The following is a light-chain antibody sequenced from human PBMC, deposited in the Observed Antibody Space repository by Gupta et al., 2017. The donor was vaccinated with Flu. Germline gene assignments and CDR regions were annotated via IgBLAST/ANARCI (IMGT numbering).Light chain of an antibody. Sequence: DIQLTQSPPSLSASVGDRVTLTCQASQDISTFLNWYQQKPGKAPKLLIYDSSDLETGVPSRFSGSGSGTTFTFTINSLQPEDFATYYCQQSDNLPVTFGQGTKLEIK. CDR2: DSS. CDR3: QQSDNLPVT. CDR1: QDISTF. V-gene: IGKV1-33*01. J-gene: IGKJ2*01.